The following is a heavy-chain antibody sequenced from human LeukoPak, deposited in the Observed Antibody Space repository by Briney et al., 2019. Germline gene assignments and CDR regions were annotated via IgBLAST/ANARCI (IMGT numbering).Heavy chain of an antibody. V-gene: IGHV4-34*01. J-gene: IGHJ4*02. CDR3: ARWGLGYCSSTSCYKFDY. CDR2: INHSGST. D-gene: IGHD2-2*02. Sequence: PETLSLTCAVYGGSFSGYYWSWIRQPPGKGLEWIGEINHSGSTNYNPSLKSRVTISVDTSKNQFSLKLSSVTAADTAVYYCARWGLGYCSSTSCYKFDYWGQGTLVTVSS. CDR1: GGSFSGYY.